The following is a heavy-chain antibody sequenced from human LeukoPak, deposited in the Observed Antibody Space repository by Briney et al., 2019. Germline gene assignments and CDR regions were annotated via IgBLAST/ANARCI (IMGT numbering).Heavy chain of an antibody. J-gene: IGHJ6*03. CDR3: ARSVEGYCSGGSCYSYYYYMDV. V-gene: IGHV4-59*01. CDR2: IYYSGST. Sequence: SETLSLACTVSGGSISRYYWSWIRQPPGKGLEWIGYIYYSGSTNYNPSLKSRVTISVDTSKNQFSLKLSSVTAADTAAYYCARSVEGYCSGGSCYSYYYYMDVWGKGTTVTVSS. D-gene: IGHD2-15*01. CDR1: GGSISRYY.